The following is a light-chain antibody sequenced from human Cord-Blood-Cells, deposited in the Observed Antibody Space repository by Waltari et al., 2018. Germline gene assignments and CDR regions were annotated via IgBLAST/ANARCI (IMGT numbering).Light chain of an antibody. J-gene: IGKJ2*03. CDR2: AAS. CDR1: QSISSY. Sequence: DIQMTQSTSSLSASVGDRVTITCRQSQSISSYLHWYQQKPEKAPKLLIYAASSLQSGLPSRFSVSGSGTDFTLTISSRQPEYFATYYCQQSYSTPYSFGQGTKLEIK. CDR3: QQSYSTPYS. V-gene: IGKV1-39*01.